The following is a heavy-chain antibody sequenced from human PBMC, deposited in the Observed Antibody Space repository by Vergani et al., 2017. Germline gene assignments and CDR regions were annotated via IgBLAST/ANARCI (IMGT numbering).Heavy chain of an antibody. CDR3: ARGNSYRGWFDP. CDR1: GFTFSSYA. D-gene: IGHD2-2*01. Sequence: QVQLVESGGGVVQPGRSLRLSCAASGFTFSSYAMHWVRQAPGKELEWVAVISYDGSNKYYADSVKGRFTISRDNSKNTLYLQMNSLRAEDTAVYYCARGNSYRGWFDPWGQGTLVTVSS. J-gene: IGHJ5*02. CDR2: ISYDGSNK. V-gene: IGHV3-30-3*01.